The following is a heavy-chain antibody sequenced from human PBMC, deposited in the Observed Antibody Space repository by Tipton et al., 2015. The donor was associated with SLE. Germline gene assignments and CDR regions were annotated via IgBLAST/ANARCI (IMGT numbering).Heavy chain of an antibody. CDR1: GFPFSTFT. CDR3: ARGDFWSGHYTDAFDV. Sequence: GSLRLSCEASGFPFSTFTFTWVRQAPGKGLEWVANIKPDGSENFYVDSVKGRFTLSRDNAKNSLYLEMNSLRAEDTAVYYCARGDFWSGHYTDAFDVWGQGTMVTVSS. V-gene: IGHV3-7*01. J-gene: IGHJ3*01. D-gene: IGHD3-3*01. CDR2: IKPDGSEN.